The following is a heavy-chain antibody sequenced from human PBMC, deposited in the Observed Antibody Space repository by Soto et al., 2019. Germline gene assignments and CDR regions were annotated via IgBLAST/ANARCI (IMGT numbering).Heavy chain of an antibody. CDR3: ARGGTGTTVFGMDV. D-gene: IGHD1-1*01. V-gene: IGHV1-18*01. J-gene: IGHJ6*02. Sequence: ASVKVSCKASGYTYTSYGISWVRQEHGQGLEWMGWISAYNGNTNYAQKLQGRVTMTTDASTSTAYMELRSLRSDDTAVYYCARGGTGTTVFGMDVWGQGTTVTVSS. CDR1: GYTYTSYG. CDR2: ISAYNGNT.